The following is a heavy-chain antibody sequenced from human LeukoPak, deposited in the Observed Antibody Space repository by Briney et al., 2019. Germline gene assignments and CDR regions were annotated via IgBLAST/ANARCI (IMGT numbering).Heavy chain of an antibody. Sequence: PGGSLRLSCAASGFTFSSYAMSWVRQAPGKGLGWVSAISGSGGSTYYADSVKGRFTISRDNSKNTLYLQMNSLRAEDTAVYYCAKVSSPVYGSGSDNWFDPWGQGTLVTVSS. CDR2: ISGSGGST. D-gene: IGHD3-10*01. CDR1: GFTFSSYA. CDR3: AKVSSPVYGSGSDNWFDP. V-gene: IGHV3-23*01. J-gene: IGHJ5*02.